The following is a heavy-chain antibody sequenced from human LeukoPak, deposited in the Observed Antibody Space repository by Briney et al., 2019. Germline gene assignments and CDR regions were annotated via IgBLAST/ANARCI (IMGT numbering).Heavy chain of an antibody. V-gene: IGHV3-23*01. CDR2: MSGSGGST. CDR1: GFTFSSYA. J-gene: IGHJ4*02. CDR3: VKVDNGILTGYYAFDY. Sequence: GGSLRLSCAASGFTFSSYAMSWVRQAPGRGLEWVSAMSGSGGSTYFADFVKGRFTISRDKSKNTLYLQMNSLRAEDTAVYYCVKVDNGILTGYYAFDYWGQGTLVTVSS. D-gene: IGHD3-9*01.